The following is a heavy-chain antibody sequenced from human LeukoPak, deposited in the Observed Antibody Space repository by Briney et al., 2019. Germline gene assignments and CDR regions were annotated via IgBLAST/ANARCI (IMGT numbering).Heavy chain of an antibody. V-gene: IGHV3-48*03. D-gene: IGHD6-13*01. J-gene: IGHJ6*03. CDR3: AKDATAALGTVYMDV. CDR2: ISTTGSSI. CDR1: GFTFSSYE. Sequence: GGSLRLSCAASGFTFSSYEMNWVRQAPGKGLEWVSYISTTGSSIHYADSVEGRFTISRDNAKKSLYLQMNSLRAEDAAIYYCAKDATAALGTVYMDVWGKGTTVTISS.